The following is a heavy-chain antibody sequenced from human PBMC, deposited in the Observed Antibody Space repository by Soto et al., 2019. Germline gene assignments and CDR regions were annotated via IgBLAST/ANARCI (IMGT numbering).Heavy chain of an antibody. Sequence: PGGSLRLSCAASGFSFSSYGMHWVRQAPGKGLEWVSSISSSGSYIYYADSVKGRFTISRDNAKNSLYLQMNSLRAEDTAVYYCARDRRDGYNFDYWGQGTLVTVSS. V-gene: IGHV3-21*01. CDR2: ISSSGSYI. CDR3: ARDRRDGYNFDY. J-gene: IGHJ4*02. CDR1: GFSFSSYG. D-gene: IGHD5-12*01.